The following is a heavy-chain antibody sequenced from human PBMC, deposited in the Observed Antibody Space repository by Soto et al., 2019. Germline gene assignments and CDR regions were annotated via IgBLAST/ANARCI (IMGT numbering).Heavy chain of an antibody. J-gene: IGHJ4*02. CDR1: GFTFSSYA. CDR2: ISPGGGSP. V-gene: IGHV3-23*01. CDR3: AKQIPAAGSDH. D-gene: IGHD6-13*01. Sequence: EVQLLESGGGLVQPGGSLRLSCAASGFTFSSYAMNWVRQAPGKGLEWVSAISPGGGSPYYTDSVKGRFTISRDNSKNTLYLQMNSLRAEDTAVYYCAKQIPAAGSDHWGQGTLVTVSS.